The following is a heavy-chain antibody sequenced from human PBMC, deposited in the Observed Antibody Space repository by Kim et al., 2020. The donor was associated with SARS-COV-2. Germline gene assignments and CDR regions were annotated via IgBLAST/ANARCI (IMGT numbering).Heavy chain of an antibody. CDR3: AAAGSYSNWLDP. D-gene: IGHD3-10*01. CDR1: ANTFITYN. V-gene: IGHV1-18*04. CDR2: VKTFNGNT. Sequence: ASVKVSCKASANTFITYNINWVRQAPGQGLEWMGWVKTFNGNTNIAQKFQGRVTMTTDTITSTAYMELRSLRSDDTAIYYCAAAGSYSNWLDPWGQGTLVTVSS. J-gene: IGHJ5*02.